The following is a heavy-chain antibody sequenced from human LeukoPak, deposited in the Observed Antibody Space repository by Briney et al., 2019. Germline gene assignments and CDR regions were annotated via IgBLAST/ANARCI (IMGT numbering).Heavy chain of an antibody. CDR1: GFTFSSYE. Sequence: GGSLRLSCAASGFTFSSYEMNWVRQAPGKGLEWVSYISSSGSTIYYADSVKGRFTISRDNAKNSLYLQMNSLRAEDTAVYYCARVFRFPLTTDYRGQGTLVTVSS. D-gene: IGHD3-22*01. J-gene: IGHJ4*02. CDR3: ARVFRFPLTTDY. V-gene: IGHV3-48*03. CDR2: ISSSGSTI.